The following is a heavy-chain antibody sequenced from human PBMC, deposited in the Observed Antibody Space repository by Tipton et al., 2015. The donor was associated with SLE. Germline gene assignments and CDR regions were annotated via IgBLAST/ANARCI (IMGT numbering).Heavy chain of an antibody. D-gene: IGHD6-13*01. CDR3: ARAGYSSSWFYYYYGMDV. V-gene: IGHV4-59*01. J-gene: IGHJ6*02. CDR1: GGSISNYF. CDR2: IYYSGST. Sequence: TLSLTCTVSGGSISNYFWSWIRQPPGKGLEWIGYIYYSGSTNYNPSLKSRVTISVDTSKNQFSLKVNSVTAADTAVYYCARAGYSSSWFYYYYGMDVWGQGTTVTVSS.